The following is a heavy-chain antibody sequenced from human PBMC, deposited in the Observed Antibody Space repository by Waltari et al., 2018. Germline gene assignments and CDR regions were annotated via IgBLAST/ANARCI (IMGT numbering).Heavy chain of an antibody. D-gene: IGHD6-6*01. CDR2: ISGSGGST. V-gene: IGHV3-23*04. CDR3: SRSSYYYYMDV. J-gene: IGHJ6*03. CDR1: GFTFSRHA. Sequence: EVQLVESGGGLVQPGGSLSLSCAASGFTFSRHAMSWVRQGAGKGLEWVSAISGSGGSTYYADSVKGRFTISRDNSKNTLYLQMNSLRAEDTAVYYCSRSSYYYYMDVWGKGTTVTVSS.